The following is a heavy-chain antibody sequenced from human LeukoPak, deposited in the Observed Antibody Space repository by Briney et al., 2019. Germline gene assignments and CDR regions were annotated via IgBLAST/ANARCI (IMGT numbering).Heavy chain of an antibody. V-gene: IGHV3-11*03. Sequence: PGGSLRLSCAASGFTFSDYYMSWIRQVPGKGLEWVSYISSSSSYTNYADSVKGRFTISRDNAKNSLYLQMNSLRAEDTAVYYCARYGSGSSYLDYWGQGTLVTVSS. J-gene: IGHJ4*02. CDR3: ARYGSGSSYLDY. CDR2: ISSSSSYT. CDR1: GFTFSDYY. D-gene: IGHD3-10*01.